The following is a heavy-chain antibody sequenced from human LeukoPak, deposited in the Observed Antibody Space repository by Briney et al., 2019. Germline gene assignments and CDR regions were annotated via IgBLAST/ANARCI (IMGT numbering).Heavy chain of an antibody. V-gene: IGHV1-69*13. CDR2: IIPIFGTA. CDR3: ARVRGIVATMSYYFDY. CDR1: GGTFSSYA. J-gene: IGHJ4*02. Sequence: SVKVSCKASGGTFSSYAISWVRQAPGQGLEWMGGIIPIFGTANYAQEFQGRVTITADESTSTAYMELSSLRSEDTAVYYCARVRGIVATMSYYFDYWGQGTLVTVSS. D-gene: IGHD5-12*01.